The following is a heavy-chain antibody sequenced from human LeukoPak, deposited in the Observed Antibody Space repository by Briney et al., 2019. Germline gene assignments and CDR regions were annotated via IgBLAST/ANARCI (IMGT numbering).Heavy chain of an antibody. CDR1: GFTFSSYA. J-gene: IGHJ4*02. V-gene: IGHV3-49*04. CDR2: INSRPYGGTT. Sequence: GGSLRLSCAASGFTFSSYAMSWVRQAPGKGLEWVAFINSRPYGGTTEYAASVKGRFTISRDDSKSIAYLQLNSLKTEDTAVYYCTRARIAGRRSFDFWGQGTLVTVSS. CDR3: TRARIAGRRSFDF. D-gene: IGHD6-6*01.